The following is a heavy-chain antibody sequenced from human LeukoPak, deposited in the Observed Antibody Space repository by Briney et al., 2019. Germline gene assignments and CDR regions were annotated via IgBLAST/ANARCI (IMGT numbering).Heavy chain of an antibody. CDR1: GFTFSDYY. D-gene: IGHD3-22*01. V-gene: IGHV3-11*04. CDR3: ARVRDYYDSSGYYSEYFQD. CDR2: ISSSGTII. Sequence: PGGSLRLSCAASGFTFSDYYMSWIRQAPGKGLEWVSYISSSGTIIYYADSVRGRFTISRDNAKNSLYLQMNSLRAEDTAVYYCARVRDYYDSSGYYSEYFQDWGQGTLVTVSS. J-gene: IGHJ1*01.